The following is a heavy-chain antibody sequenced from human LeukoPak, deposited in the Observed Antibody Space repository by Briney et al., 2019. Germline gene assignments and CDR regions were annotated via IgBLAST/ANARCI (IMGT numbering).Heavy chain of an antibody. CDR1: GGSISSSSYY. J-gene: IGHJ4*02. Sequence: SETLSLTCTVSGGSISSSSYYWGWIRQPPRKGLEWIGYIYYSGSTYYNPSLKSRVTISVDTSKNQFSLKLSSVTAADTAVYYCARDYDSSGYYYGSFDYWGQGTLVTVSS. D-gene: IGHD3-22*01. CDR3: ARDYDSSGYYYGSFDY. V-gene: IGHV4-31*03. CDR2: IYYSGST.